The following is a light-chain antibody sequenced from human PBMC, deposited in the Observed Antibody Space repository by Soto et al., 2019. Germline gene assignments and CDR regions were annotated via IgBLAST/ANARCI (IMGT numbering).Light chain of an antibody. CDR3: QHADSFPLIT. J-gene: IGKJ5*01. V-gene: IGKV1-8*01. CDR2: AAS. Sequence: AIRMTQSPSSFSASTGDRVTTTCRASQGISSYLAWYQQKPGKSPKLLIYAASTLQSGVPSRFSGSGSGTDFTLTISCLQSEDFATYYCQHADSFPLITFGQGTRLEIK. CDR1: QGISSY.